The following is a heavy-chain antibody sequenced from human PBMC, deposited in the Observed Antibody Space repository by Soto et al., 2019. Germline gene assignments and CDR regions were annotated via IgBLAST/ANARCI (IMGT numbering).Heavy chain of an antibody. CDR2: IYHSGTT. J-gene: IGHJ4*02. D-gene: IGHD3-16*01. V-gene: IGHV4-38-2*01. CDR1: GYSLTSGYH. CDR3: VRVYGRSLCFFDS. Sequence: PSETLSLTCGVSGYSLTSGYHWGWIRQPPGKGLEWIGTIYHSGTTYYNPSLMSPVTMSVDTSKNQFSLTVTCATAADTAVYFCVRVYGRSLCFFDSWGPGTLVNVSS.